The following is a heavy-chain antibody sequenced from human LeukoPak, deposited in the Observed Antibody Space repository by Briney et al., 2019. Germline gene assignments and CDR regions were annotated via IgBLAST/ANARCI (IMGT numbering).Heavy chain of an antibody. CDR2: IYYNSRSYN. D-gene: IGHD2-2*01. Sequence: SQTLSLTCAISGDSVSRKNIAWNWIRQSPSRGLEWLGRIYYNSRSYNEYAVSMRSRIAISPDTSKNQLSLQLNSVTPEDTALYYCARGRDVVVVPAADFDYWGQGILVTLSS. CDR3: ARGRDVVVVPAADFDY. CDR1: GDSVSRKNIA. J-gene: IGHJ4*02. V-gene: IGHV6-1*01.